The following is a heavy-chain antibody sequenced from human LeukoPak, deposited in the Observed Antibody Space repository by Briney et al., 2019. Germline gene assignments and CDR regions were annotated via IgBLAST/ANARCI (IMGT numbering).Heavy chain of an antibody. Sequence: GGSLRLSCAASGFTFSNAWMSWVRQAPGRGLEWVGRIKNKTDGGTTDYAAPVKGRFTISRDDSKNTLYLQMNSLKTEDTAVYYCTRGDYDILTGSRIDAFDIWGQGTMVTVSS. CDR3: TRGDYDILTGSRIDAFDI. V-gene: IGHV3-15*01. CDR1: GFTFSNAW. J-gene: IGHJ3*02. CDR2: IKNKTDGGTT. D-gene: IGHD3-9*01.